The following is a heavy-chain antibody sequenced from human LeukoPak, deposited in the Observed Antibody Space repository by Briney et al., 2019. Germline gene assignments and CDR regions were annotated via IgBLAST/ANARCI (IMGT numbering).Heavy chain of an antibody. CDR3: ASDLDWDYDILS. CDR1: GFTFSSYE. V-gene: IGHV3-48*03. CDR2: ISSGGSLI. D-gene: IGHD3-9*01. J-gene: IGHJ4*02. Sequence: GGSLRLSCAASGFTFSSYEMNWVRQAPGKGLEWISYISSGGSLIFYADSVKGRFTISRDNTKNTLFLQMNYLRAEDTAIYYCASDLDWDYDILSWGQGILVTVSS.